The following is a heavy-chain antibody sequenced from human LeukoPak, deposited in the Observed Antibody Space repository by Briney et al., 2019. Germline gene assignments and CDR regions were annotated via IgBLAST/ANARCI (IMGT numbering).Heavy chain of an antibody. CDR2: IYYSGST. CDR1: GGSISSSSYY. V-gene: IGHV4-39*07. J-gene: IGHJ4*02. CDR3: ARETGSGSGYATNFDY. D-gene: IGHD3-22*01. Sequence: SETLSLTCTVSGGSISSSSYYWGWIRQPPGKGLEWIGSIYYSGSTYYNPSLKSRVTISVDTSKNQFSLKLSSVTAADTAVYYCARETGSGSGYATNFDYWGQGTLVTVSS.